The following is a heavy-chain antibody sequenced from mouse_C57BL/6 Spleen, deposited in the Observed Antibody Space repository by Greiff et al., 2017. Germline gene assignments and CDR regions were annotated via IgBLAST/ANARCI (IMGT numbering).Heavy chain of an antibody. CDR1: GYTFTDYE. Sequence: QVHVKQSGAELVRPGASVTLSCKASGYTFTDYEMHWVKQTPVHGLEWIGAIDPETGGTAYNQKFKGKAILTADKSSSTASMELRSLTSEDSAVXYCTREGLSYGSLYFDYWGQGTTLTVSS. CDR3: TREGLSYGSLYFDY. V-gene: IGHV1-15*01. CDR2: IDPETGGT. J-gene: IGHJ2*01. D-gene: IGHD1-1*01.